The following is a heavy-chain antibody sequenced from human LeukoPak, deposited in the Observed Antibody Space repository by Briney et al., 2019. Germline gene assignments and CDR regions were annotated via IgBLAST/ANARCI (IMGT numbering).Heavy chain of an antibody. CDR3: AFSYYYGSGSINWFDP. J-gene: IGHJ5*02. V-gene: IGHV1-2*02. CDR2: IDPNSGGR. D-gene: IGHD3-10*01. Sequence: ASVKVSCKGSGYTFTCYYMHWGRQAPGQGLEWMGWIDPNSGGRNYAQKFQGRVTMTRDTSISTAYMGLSRLRSDDTAVYYCAFSYYYGSGSINWFDPWGPGTLVTVSS. CDR1: GYTFTCYY.